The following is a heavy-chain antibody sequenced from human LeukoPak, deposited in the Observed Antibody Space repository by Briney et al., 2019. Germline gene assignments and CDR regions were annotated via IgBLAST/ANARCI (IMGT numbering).Heavy chain of an antibody. D-gene: IGHD3-22*01. CDR2: ISGYNRHT. CDR3: ASNYYYDSSGYYPPYYYYGMDV. J-gene: IGHJ6*02. CDR1: GYTFTNYG. V-gene: IGHV1-18*01. Sequence: ASVKVSCKASGYTFTNYGISWVRQAPGQGLEWMGWISGYNRHTNYAQKLQGRVTMTTDTSTSTAYMELRSLRSDDTAVYYCASNYYYDSSGYYPPYYYYGMDVWGQGTTVTVSS.